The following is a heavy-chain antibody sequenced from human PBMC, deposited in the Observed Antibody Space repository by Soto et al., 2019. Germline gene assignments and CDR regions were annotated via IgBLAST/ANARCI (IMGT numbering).Heavy chain of an antibody. CDR3: AREGYCTNGVCYKDYYYGMDV. CDR1: GYIFTGYY. J-gene: IGHJ6*02. V-gene: IGHV1-2*02. Sequence: ASVKVSCKASGYIFTGYYMHWVRQAPGQGLEWMGWINPNSGGTNYAQKFQGRVTMTRDTSISTAYMELSRLRSDDTAVYYCAREGYCTNGVCYKDYYYGMDVWGQGTTVTVSS. D-gene: IGHD2-8*01. CDR2: INPNSGGT.